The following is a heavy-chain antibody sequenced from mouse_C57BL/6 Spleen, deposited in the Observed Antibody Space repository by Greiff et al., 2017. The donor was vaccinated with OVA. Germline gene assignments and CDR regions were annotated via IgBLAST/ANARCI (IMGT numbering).Heavy chain of an antibody. J-gene: IGHJ3*01. V-gene: IGHV5-17*01. CDR1: GFTFSDYG. CDR3: AGRRAFAY. CDR2: ISSGSSTI. Sequence: DVKLVESGGGLVKPGGSLKLSCAASGFTFSDYGMHWVRQAPEKGLEWVAYISSGSSTIYYADTVKGRFTISRDNAKNTLFLQMTSLRSEDTAMYYCAGRRAFAYWGQGTLVTVSA. D-gene: IGHD3-1*01.